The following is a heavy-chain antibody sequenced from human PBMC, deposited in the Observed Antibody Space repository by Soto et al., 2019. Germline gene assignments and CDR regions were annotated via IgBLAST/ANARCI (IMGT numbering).Heavy chain of an antibody. CDR2: ISSSSSYI. J-gene: IGHJ4*02. CDR3: ATITGTLFDY. Sequence: GGSLRLSCAASGFTFSSYSMNWVRQAPGKGLEWVSSISSSSSYIYYEDSVKGRFTISRDNAKNSLYLQMNSLRAEDTAVYYCATITGTLFDYWGQGTLVTVSS. CDR1: GFTFSSYS. V-gene: IGHV3-21*01. D-gene: IGHD1-7*01.